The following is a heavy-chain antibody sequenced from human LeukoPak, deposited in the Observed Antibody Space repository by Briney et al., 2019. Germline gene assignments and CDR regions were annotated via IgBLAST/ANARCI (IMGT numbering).Heavy chain of an antibody. J-gene: IGHJ4*02. CDR2: INPNSGGT. D-gene: IGHD6-19*01. V-gene: IGHV1-2*02. CDR1: RYIFTDYY. Sequence: GASVKVSCKASRYIFTDYYMHWVRQAPGQGLEWMGWINPNSGGTNYAQNLQGRVTMTMDTSISTAYMELSRLRSDDTAVYYCARAMKVYNSGWDYWGQGTLVTVSS. CDR3: ARAMKVYNSGWDY.